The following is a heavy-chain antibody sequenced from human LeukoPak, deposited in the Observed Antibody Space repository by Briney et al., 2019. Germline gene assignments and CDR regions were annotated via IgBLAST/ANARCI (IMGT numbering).Heavy chain of an antibody. J-gene: IGHJ6*02. CDR1: GYTFSDYY. Sequence: ASVKVSCKASGYTFSDYYIQWVRQAPGQGLEWMGWISANSGETTYAHNFQDRVTMSRDTSISSAYLELSRLRSDDTAVYYCARETKWELQFFAMDVWGQGTTVTVPS. D-gene: IGHD1-26*01. V-gene: IGHV1-2*02. CDR2: ISANSGET. CDR3: ARETKWELQFFAMDV.